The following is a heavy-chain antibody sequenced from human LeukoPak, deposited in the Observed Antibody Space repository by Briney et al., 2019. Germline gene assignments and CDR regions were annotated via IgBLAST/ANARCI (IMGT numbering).Heavy chain of an antibody. Sequence: GGSLRLSCVASGFTFSNYGMSWVRQAPGKGLEWVSRISFSGVNTYYADSVRGRFTISRDKSKNTLYLQMNSLRAEDTAVYYCAKGGYDYAEYVDYWGQGTLVTASS. V-gene: IGHV3-23*01. D-gene: IGHD4-17*01. CDR1: GFTFSNYG. CDR3: AKGGYDYAEYVDY. J-gene: IGHJ4*02. CDR2: ISFSGVNT.